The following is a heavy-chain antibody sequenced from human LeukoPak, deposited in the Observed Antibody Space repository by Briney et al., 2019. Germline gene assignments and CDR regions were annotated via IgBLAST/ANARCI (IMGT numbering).Heavy chain of an antibody. Sequence: PGGSLRLSCAASGFTFSDYYMSRIRQAPGKGLEWVSYISSSGSTIYYADSVKGRFTISRDNAKNSLYLQMNSLRAEDTAVYYCARDRDSGYDFADYWGQGTLVTVSS. CDR1: GFTFSDYY. J-gene: IGHJ4*02. V-gene: IGHV3-11*01. CDR2: ISSSGSTI. CDR3: ARDRDSGYDFADY. D-gene: IGHD5-12*01.